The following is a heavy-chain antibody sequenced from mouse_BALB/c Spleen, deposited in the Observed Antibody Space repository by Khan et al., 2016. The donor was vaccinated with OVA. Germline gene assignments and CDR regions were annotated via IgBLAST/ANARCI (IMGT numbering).Heavy chain of an antibody. CDR1: GYTFTSYD. V-gene: IGHV1-85*01. CDR2: MFPGDGST. J-gene: IGHJ3*01. D-gene: IGHD1-1*01. Sequence: QVQLKQSGAELVKPGASVKLSCKASGYTFTSYDINWVRQRPEQGLEWIGWMFPGDGSTKYNENFKGKATLTTAKSSSTAYMQLSRLTSEDFGAEFCARGVYGGFAYWGQGTLVTVSA. CDR3: ARGVYGGFAY.